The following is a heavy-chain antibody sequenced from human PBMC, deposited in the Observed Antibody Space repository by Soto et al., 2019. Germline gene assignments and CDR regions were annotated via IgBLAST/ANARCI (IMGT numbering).Heavy chain of an antibody. D-gene: IGHD1-26*01. CDR1: GASLGGFH. CDR3: ATSLIQSGSPSQRNTVDAFDI. Sequence: TSETLSLTCAIYGASLGGFHWTWLRQAPGKGMEWIGELIHGGSTNYNPSLKGRVSFSLDTSKNQFSLHLMSVTAADTAAYYCATSLIQSGSPSQRNTVDAFDIWGQGTMVTVSS. V-gene: IGHV4-34*12. CDR2: LIHGGST. J-gene: IGHJ3*02.